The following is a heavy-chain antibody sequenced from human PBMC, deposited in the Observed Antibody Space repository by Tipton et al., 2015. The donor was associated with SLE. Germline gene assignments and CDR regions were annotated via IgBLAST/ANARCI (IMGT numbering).Heavy chain of an antibody. CDR1: GGSVSSSY. Sequence: TLSLTCAVSGGSVSSSYWSWIRQPPGKGLEWIGYIYFSGITYYSPSLKSRVTISLDTSRHQFSLKLSSATAADTAVYYCARGSGYTSVFGAVDIWGQGTMVSVSS. J-gene: IGHJ3*02. D-gene: IGHD5-18*01. CDR2: IYFSGIT. CDR3: ARGSGYTSVFGAVDI. V-gene: IGHV4-59*02.